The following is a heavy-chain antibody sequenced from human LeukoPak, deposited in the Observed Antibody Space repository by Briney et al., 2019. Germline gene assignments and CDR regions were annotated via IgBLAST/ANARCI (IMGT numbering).Heavy chain of an antibody. CDR2: ISYIGST. J-gene: IGHJ3*02. CDR1: DDSFSSHY. Sequence: PSETLSLTCAVSDDSFSSHYWTWIRQPPGKGLEWVGYISYIGSTNYNPSLKSRVTISIDTSKNQSSLKLTSVTAADTAVYYCARDLVTVTNGFDIWGQGTMVSVSS. D-gene: IGHD4-17*01. V-gene: IGHV4-59*11. CDR3: ARDLVTVTNGFDI.